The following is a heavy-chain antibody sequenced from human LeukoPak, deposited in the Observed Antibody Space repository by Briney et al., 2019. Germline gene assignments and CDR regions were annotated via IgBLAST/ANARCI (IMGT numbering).Heavy chain of an antibody. V-gene: IGHV3-66*01. Sequence: SGGSLRLSCAASGFTVSSNYMSWVRQAPGKGLEWVSVIYSGGSTYYADSVKGRFTISRDNSKNTLYLQMNSLRAEDTAVYYCARADRNYFAVNWFDAWGQGTLVTVSS. CDR3: ARADRNYFAVNWFDA. CDR1: GFTVSSNY. D-gene: IGHD3-10*01. J-gene: IGHJ5*02. CDR2: IYSGGST.